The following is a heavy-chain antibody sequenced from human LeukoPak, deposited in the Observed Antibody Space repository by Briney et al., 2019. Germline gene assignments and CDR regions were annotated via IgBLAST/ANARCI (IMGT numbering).Heavy chain of an antibody. Sequence: GASVKVSFMPSGYTFISYDINWVRQAPGQGLEWMGRMNPNSSNTGYAQKFQGRLNMTRNTSISTAYMELSSLRSEDTAVYYCARRVGSGWPVQHWGQGTLVTVSS. D-gene: IGHD6-19*01. CDR2: MNPNSSNT. CDR3: ARRVGSGWPVQH. CDR1: GYTFISYD. V-gene: IGHV1-8*01. J-gene: IGHJ1*01.